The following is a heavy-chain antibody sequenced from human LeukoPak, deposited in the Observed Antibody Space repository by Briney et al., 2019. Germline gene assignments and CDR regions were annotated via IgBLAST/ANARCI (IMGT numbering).Heavy chain of an antibody. Sequence: PGGSLRLSCAASGFTFDDYAMHWVRQAPGKGLEWVSGISWNSGSIGYADSVKGRFTISRDNSQNTLFLQMHSLRAEDTAVYYCAKGSGYYYGSSGYYYWGQGTLVTVSS. J-gene: IGHJ4*02. CDR1: GFTFDDYA. CDR2: ISWNSGSI. V-gene: IGHV3-9*01. D-gene: IGHD3-22*01. CDR3: AKGSGYYYGSSGYYY.